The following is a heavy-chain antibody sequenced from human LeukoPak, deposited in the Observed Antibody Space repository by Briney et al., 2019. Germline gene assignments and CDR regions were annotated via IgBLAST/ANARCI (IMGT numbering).Heavy chain of an antibody. J-gene: IGHJ4*02. CDR2: IYPGDSDT. Sequence: GESLKISCKGSGYSFTSYWIGWVRQMPGKGLEWMGIIYPGDSDTRYSPSFQGQVTISADKSISTAYLQWSSLKASDTAMYYCARQSASLGSYYFDSSRQGTLVTVSS. D-gene: IGHD7-27*01. V-gene: IGHV5-51*01. CDR1: GYSFTSYW. CDR3: ARQSASLGSYYFDS.